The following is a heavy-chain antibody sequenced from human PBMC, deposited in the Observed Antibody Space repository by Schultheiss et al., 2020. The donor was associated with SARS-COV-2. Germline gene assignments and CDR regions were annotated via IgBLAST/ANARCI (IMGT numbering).Heavy chain of an antibody. D-gene: IGHD3-22*01. CDR1: GFTFSNFA. CDR3: TRPIIHYYDSSGYYQPGGL. V-gene: IGHV3-23*01. Sequence: GGSLRLSCAAAGFTFSNFAMSWVRQAPGKGLEWVSSISGSGGSTYYADSVKGWFTISRDNSKNTLYLQMNSLRAEDTAVYYYTRPIIHYYDSSGYYQPGGLRGQGTLVSVSS. J-gene: IGHJ4*02. CDR2: ISGSGGST.